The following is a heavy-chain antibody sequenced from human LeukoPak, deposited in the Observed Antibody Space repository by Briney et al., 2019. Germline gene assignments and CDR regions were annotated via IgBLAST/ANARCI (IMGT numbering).Heavy chain of an antibody. Sequence: GRSLRLSCAASGFTFSSYAMHWVRQAPGKGLEWVSYISSSSSTIYYADSVKGRFTISRDNAKNSLYLQMNSLRAEDTAVYYCAIHSSGWYFQNNWFDPWGQGTLVTVSS. CDR2: ISSSSSTI. CDR3: AIHSSGWYFQNNWFDP. D-gene: IGHD6-19*01. CDR1: GFTFSSYA. J-gene: IGHJ5*02. V-gene: IGHV3-48*01.